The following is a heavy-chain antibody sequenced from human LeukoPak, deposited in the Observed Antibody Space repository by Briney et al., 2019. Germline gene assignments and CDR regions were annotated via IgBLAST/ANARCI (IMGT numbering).Heavy chain of an antibody. J-gene: IGHJ4*02. CDR2: ISSSTSYT. CDR3: ARDGSGYSSDWYIDH. CDR1: GFTFSDFY. Sequence: GGSLRLSCAASGFTFSDFYMIWIRQAPGKGLEWLSYISSSTSYTNYADSVKGRFTIPRHNARNSLYLQMNSLRAEDTAVYFCARDGSGYSSDWYIDHWGQGTPVTVSS. D-gene: IGHD6-19*01. V-gene: IGHV3-11*06.